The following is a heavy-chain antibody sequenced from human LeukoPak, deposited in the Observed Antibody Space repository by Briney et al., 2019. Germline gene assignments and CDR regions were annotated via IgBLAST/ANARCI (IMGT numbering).Heavy chain of an antibody. CDR2: ISGSGGST. CDR1: GFTFSSYA. CDR3: AKITMIVVVIDRFDY. V-gene: IGHV3-23*01. J-gene: IGHJ4*02. Sequence: GGTLRLSCAASGFTFSSYAMSWVRQAPGKGLEWVSAISGSGGSTYYADSVKGRFTISRDNSKNTLYLQMNSLRAEDTAVYYCAKITMIVVVIDRFDYWGQGTLVTVSS. D-gene: IGHD3-22*01.